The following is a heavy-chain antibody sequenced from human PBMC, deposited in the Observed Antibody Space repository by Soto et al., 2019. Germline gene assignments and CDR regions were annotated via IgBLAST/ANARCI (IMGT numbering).Heavy chain of an antibody. J-gene: IGHJ3*01. V-gene: IGHV3-48*01. D-gene: IGHD3-10*01. CDR2: IRSSPFAI. CDR3: VRDHNYAFDV. CDR1: GFTFSAYS. Sequence: EVQLMESGGDLVHPGGSLRLSCAASGFTFSAYSMNWVRQAPGKGLEWLSYIRSSPFAIHYADSVKGRFTISRDDAKNSLYLQMYSLNAEDTAVYYCVRDHNYAFDVGGQGTMVTVSS.